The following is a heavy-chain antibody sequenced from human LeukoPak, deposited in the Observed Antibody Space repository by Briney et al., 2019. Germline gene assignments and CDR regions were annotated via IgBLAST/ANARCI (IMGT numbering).Heavy chain of an antibody. CDR2: IYYSGST. CDR1: GGSISSYY. Sequence: SETLSLTCTVSGGSISSYYWSWIRQPPGKGLEWIGYIYYSGSTNYNPSLKSRVTISVDTSKNQFSLKLSSVTAADTAVYYCARVAESYSSSANWFDPWGQGTLVTVSS. D-gene: IGHD6-13*01. CDR3: ARVAESYSSSANWFDP. J-gene: IGHJ5*02. V-gene: IGHV4-59*01.